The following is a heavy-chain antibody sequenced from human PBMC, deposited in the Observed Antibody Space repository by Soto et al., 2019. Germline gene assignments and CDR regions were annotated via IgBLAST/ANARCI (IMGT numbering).Heavy chain of an antibody. CDR3: ARDRSSSYYSGHY. J-gene: IGHJ4*02. V-gene: IGHV3-7*05. D-gene: IGHD6-13*01. Sequence: GGSLRLSCAASGFTFSSFWMSWVRQAPGKGLEWVANIKQDGSDKYYVDSVKGRFTISRDNAKNSLYLQMNSLRGEDTAVYYCARDRSSSYYSGHYWGQGTLVTVSS. CDR2: IKQDGSDK. CDR1: GFTFSSFW.